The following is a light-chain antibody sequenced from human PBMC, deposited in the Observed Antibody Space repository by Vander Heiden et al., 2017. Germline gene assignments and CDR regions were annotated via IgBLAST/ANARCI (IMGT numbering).Light chain of an antibody. Sequence: VTISCSGSSSNIGSNTVNWYQQLPGTAPKLLIYSNNPRPSGVPDRVSGSKSGTSASLAISGLQSEDEADYYCAAWDDSLNGYVFGTGTKVTVL. CDR3: AAWDDSLNGYV. J-gene: IGLJ1*01. CDR2: SNN. V-gene: IGLV1-44*01. CDR1: SSNIGSNT.